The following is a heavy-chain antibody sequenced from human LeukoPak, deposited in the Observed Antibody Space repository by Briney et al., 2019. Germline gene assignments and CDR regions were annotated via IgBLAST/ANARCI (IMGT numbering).Heavy chain of an antibody. J-gene: IGHJ4*02. CDR1: GGSISSSSYY. CDR2: IYYSGTT. V-gene: IGHV4-39*02. Sequence: SGTLSLTCTVSGGSISSSSYYWGWIRQPPGKGLEWIGSIYYSGTTYYNPSLKSRVTISVDTSKNQFSLKLSSVTDADTAVYYCARDHSYSSSPFDYWGQGTLVTVSS. CDR3: ARDHSYSSSPFDY. D-gene: IGHD6-13*01.